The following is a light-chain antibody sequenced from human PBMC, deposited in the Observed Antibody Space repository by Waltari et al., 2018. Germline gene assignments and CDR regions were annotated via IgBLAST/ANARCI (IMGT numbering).Light chain of an antibody. CDR3: QQYNGYPLT. Sequence: DIQMTQSPSSLSASVGDRVTITCRASQSISSYLNWYQQKPGKAPKLLIYAASSLQSGVPSRFSGSGSGTDFTLTINGLQPEDFATYYCQQYNGYPLTFGQGTKLEIK. V-gene: IGKV1-39*01. CDR1: QSISSY. J-gene: IGKJ2*01. CDR2: AAS.